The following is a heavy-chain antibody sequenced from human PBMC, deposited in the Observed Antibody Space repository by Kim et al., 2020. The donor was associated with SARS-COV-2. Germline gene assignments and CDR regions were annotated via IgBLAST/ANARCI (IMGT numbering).Heavy chain of an antibody. CDR2: ISGGGGTT. Sequence: GGSLRLSCAASGFTFSSYAMNWVRQAPGKGLEWVSGISGGGGTTYYADSVKGRFTISRDNSESTLYLQMNSLRAEDTAVYYCAKDRPLDDSSPYRRPDLDCWGQGTLVTVSS. J-gene: IGHJ4*02. CDR1: GFTFSSYA. CDR3: AKDRPLDDSSPYRRPDLDC. D-gene: IGHD3-22*01. V-gene: IGHV3-23*01.